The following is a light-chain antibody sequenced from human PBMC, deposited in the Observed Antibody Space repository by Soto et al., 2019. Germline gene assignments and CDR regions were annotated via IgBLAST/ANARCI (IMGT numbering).Light chain of an antibody. Sequence: EILITQSPATLSVSPGERVTLSCRASQSVSGTLAWYQQKPGQAPRLLIYGASTRATGIPARFSGSGSGTEFTLTISSLQSEDSAVYYCQQYNNWPPWTFGQGTKVDIK. CDR3: QQYNNWPPWT. V-gene: IGKV3D-15*01. J-gene: IGKJ1*01. CDR2: GAS. CDR1: QSVSGT.